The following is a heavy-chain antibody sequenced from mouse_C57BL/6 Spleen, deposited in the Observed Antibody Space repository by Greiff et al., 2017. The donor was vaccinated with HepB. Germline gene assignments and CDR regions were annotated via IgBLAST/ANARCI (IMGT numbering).Heavy chain of an antibody. CDR3: SRDFIYDGYYAPFAY. D-gene: IGHD2-3*01. J-gene: IGHJ3*01. V-gene: IGHV5-4*01. CDR1: GFTFSSYA. Sequence: DVKLVESGGGLVKPGGSLKLSCAASGFTFSSYAMSWVRQTPEKRLEWVATISDGGSYTYYPDNVKGRFTISRDNAKNNLYLQMSHLKSEDTAMYYCSRDFIYDGYYAPFAYWGQGTLVTVSA. CDR2: ISDGGSYT.